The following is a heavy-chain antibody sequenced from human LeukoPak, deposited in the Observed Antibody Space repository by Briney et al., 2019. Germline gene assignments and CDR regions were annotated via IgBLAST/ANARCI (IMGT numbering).Heavy chain of an antibody. CDR3: ARGQRRYFDWLLSTYYFDY. D-gene: IGHD3-9*01. J-gene: IGHJ4*02. CDR2: INHSGST. CDR1: GGSFSGYY. Sequence: PSETLSLTCVVYGGSFSGYYWSWIRQPPGKGLEWIGEINHSGSTNYNPSLKSRVTISVDTSKNQFSLKLSSVTAADTAVYYCARGQRRYFDWLLSTYYFDYWGQGTLVTVSS. V-gene: IGHV4-34*01.